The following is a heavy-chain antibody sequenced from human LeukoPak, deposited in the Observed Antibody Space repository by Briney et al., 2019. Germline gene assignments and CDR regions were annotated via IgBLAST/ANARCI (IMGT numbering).Heavy chain of an antibody. CDR1: GFTFSSYG. Sequence: PGGSLRLSCAASGFTFSSYGMHWVRQAPGKGLEWVAFIRYDGSNKYYADSVKGRFTISRDNSKNTLYLQMNSLRAEDTAVYYCAKEYDSSGYYYNPFRAFDIWGQGTMVTVSS. CDR3: AKEYDSSGYYYNPFRAFDI. V-gene: IGHV3-30*02. J-gene: IGHJ3*02. D-gene: IGHD3-22*01. CDR2: IRYDGSNK.